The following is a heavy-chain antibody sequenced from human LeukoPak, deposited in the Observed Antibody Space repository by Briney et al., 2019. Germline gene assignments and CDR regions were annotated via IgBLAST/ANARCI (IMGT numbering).Heavy chain of an antibody. Sequence: SETLSLTCTVSGGSISISSSYWGWIRQPPGKGLEWVGSVHYSGNTFYNPSLKSRVTISLDTPKNHFSLKVHSVTAADTAVYYCAREDDTIADNTFDIWGQGTVVTVSS. CDR1: GGSISISSSY. J-gene: IGHJ3*02. V-gene: IGHV4-39*07. CDR2: VHYSGNT. CDR3: AREDDTIADNTFDI. D-gene: IGHD6-13*01.